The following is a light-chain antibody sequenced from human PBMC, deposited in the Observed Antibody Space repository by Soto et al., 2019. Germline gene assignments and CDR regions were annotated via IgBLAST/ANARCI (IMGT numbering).Light chain of an antibody. CDR2: EAT. CDR3: CSLEGSNALVV. J-gene: IGLJ2*01. V-gene: IGLV2-23*01. Sequence: QPVLTQPASVSGSPGQSITVSCTGTTNNLGSYDLVSWYQKYPDKAPTLLIYEATKRPSGISDRFSGSKSGFTASLTISGLRAEDEADYYCCSLEGSNALVVFGGGTKLTVL. CDR1: TNNLGSYDL.